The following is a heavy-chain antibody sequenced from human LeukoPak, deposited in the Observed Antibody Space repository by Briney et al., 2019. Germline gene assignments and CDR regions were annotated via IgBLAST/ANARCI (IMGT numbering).Heavy chain of an antibody. Sequence: GGSLRLSCAASGFTFDDYAMHWVRQAPGKGLEWVSGISWNSGSIGYADSVKGRFTISRDNAKNSLYLQMNSLRAEDTAVYYCAKDKIVATIPTFDYWGQGTLVTVSS. D-gene: IGHD5-12*01. CDR1: GFTFDDYA. V-gene: IGHV3-9*01. CDR3: AKDKIVATIPTFDY. J-gene: IGHJ4*02. CDR2: ISWNSGSI.